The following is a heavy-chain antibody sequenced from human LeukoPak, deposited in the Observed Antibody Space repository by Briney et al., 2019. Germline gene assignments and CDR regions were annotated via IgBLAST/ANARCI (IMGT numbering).Heavy chain of an antibody. J-gene: IGHJ4*02. CDR2: IYYSGTT. Sequence: SETLSLTCTVSGGSISSGAYFWSWIRQHPGKGLEWIGYIYYSGTTYYNPSLKSRITMSVDTSKNQFSLKLSSVTAADTAVYYCARGASREGYWGQGTLVTVSS. V-gene: IGHV4-31*03. CDR3: ARGASREGY. D-gene: IGHD1-26*01. CDR1: GGSISSGAYF.